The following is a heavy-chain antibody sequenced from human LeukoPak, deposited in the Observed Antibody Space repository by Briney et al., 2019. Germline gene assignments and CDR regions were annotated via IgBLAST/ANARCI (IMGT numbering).Heavy chain of an antibody. CDR2: IYYSGSS. CDR3: ARGTYDILTGYYGPFDY. CDR1: GGSISSHY. Sequence: SETLSLTCTVSGGSISSHYWSWIRQPPGKGLEWIGYIYYSGSSNYNPSLTSRVTISVDTSKNQYSLKLSSVTAADTAVYYCARGTYDILTGYYGPFDYWGQGTLVTVSS. D-gene: IGHD3-9*01. J-gene: IGHJ4*02. V-gene: IGHV4-59*11.